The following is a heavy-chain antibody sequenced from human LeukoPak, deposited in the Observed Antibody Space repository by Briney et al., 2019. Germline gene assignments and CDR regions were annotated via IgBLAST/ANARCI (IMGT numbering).Heavy chain of an antibody. J-gene: IGHJ3*02. V-gene: IGHV4-34*01. CDR1: GGSFSGYY. CDR3: ARGGYDAFDI. CDR2: INHSGST. D-gene: IGHD5-12*01. Sequence: SETLSLTCAVYGGSFSGYYWSWIRQPPGKGLEWIGEINHSGSTNYNPSLKSRVTISVDTSKYQFSLKLSSVTAADTAVYYCARGGYDAFDIWGQGTMVTVSS.